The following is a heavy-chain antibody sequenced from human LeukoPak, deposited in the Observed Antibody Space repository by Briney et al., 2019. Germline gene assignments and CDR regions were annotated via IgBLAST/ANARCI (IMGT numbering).Heavy chain of an antibody. CDR3: AIDYYDSSGYRDY. Sequence: KVSCKASGGTFSSYAISWVRQAPGQGLEWMGRIIPILGIANYAQKFQGRVTIAADKSTSTAYMELSSLRSEDTAVYYCAIDYYDSSGYRDYWGQGTPVTVSS. CDR1: GGTFSSYA. V-gene: IGHV1-69*04. J-gene: IGHJ4*02. CDR2: IIPILGIA. D-gene: IGHD3-22*01.